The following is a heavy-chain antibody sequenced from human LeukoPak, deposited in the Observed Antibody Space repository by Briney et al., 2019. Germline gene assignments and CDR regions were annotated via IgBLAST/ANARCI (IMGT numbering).Heavy chain of an antibody. CDR1: GFTFSSYA. CDR2: ISYDGSNK. V-gene: IGHV3-30-3*01. CDR3: AKDSGSYYSNKYYFDY. J-gene: IGHJ4*02. Sequence: PGGSLRLSCAASGFTFSSYAMHWVRQAPGKGLEWVAVISYDGSNKYYADSVKGRFTISRDNSKNSLYLQMNSLRAEDTALYYCAKDSGSYYSNKYYFDYWGQGTLVTVSS. D-gene: IGHD1-26*01.